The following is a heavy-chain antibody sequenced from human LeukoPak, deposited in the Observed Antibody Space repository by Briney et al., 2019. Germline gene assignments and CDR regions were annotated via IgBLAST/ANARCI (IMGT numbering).Heavy chain of an antibody. Sequence: GESLKISCQVSGYIFTHYWIGWVRQMPGQGLESMGIIYPADSDTTYSPSFQGQVTISADKSISTVYLQWSSLKASDTAMYYCARRTVWEGMDVWGQGTTVTVSS. CDR1: GYIFTHYW. D-gene: IGHD1-26*01. CDR2: IYPADSDT. CDR3: ARRTVWEGMDV. V-gene: IGHV5-51*01. J-gene: IGHJ6*02.